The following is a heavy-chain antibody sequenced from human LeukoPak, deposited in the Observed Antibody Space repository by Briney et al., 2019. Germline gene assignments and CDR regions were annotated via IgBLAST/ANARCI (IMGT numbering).Heavy chain of an antibody. V-gene: IGHV2-5*01. J-gene: IGHJ4*02. Sequence: SGPTLVNPTQTLTLTCTFSGFSLSTSGVGVGWIRQPPGRALEWLALIYWNDDKRYSPSLKSRLTITKDTSKNQVVLTMTNMDPVDTATYYCAHRNVRGVIKALDYWGQGTLVTVSS. CDR1: GFSLSTSGVG. CDR2: IYWNDDK. D-gene: IGHD3-10*01. CDR3: AHRNVRGVIKALDY.